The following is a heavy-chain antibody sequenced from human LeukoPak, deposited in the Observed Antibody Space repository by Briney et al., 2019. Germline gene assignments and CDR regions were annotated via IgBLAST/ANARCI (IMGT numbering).Heavy chain of an antibody. CDR1: GFTFSSYG. V-gene: IGHV3-30*18. Sequence: PGGSLRLSCAASGFTFSSYGMHWVRQAPGKGLEWVAVISYDGSNKYYADSVKGRFTIPRDNSKNTLYLQMNSLRAEDTAVYYCAKEAGLWFGELSPFDPWGQGTLVTVSS. CDR2: ISYDGSNK. J-gene: IGHJ5*02. D-gene: IGHD3-10*01. CDR3: AKEAGLWFGELSPFDP.